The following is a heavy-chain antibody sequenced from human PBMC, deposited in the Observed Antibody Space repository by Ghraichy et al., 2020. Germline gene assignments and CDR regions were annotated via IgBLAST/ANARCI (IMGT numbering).Heavy chain of an antibody. Sequence: GESLNISCAASGFAFSSYTMHWVRQAPGKGLEWVSLISFDGSKTYDADSVKGRFTISRDNSKDTLYLQMNDLRAEDTAIYYCARGEADFWSGLRTPDAFDIWGQGTMVTVSS. CDR3: ARGEADFWSGLRTPDAFDI. CDR2: ISFDGSKT. V-gene: IGHV3-30*04. D-gene: IGHD3-3*01. CDR1: GFAFSSYT. J-gene: IGHJ3*02.